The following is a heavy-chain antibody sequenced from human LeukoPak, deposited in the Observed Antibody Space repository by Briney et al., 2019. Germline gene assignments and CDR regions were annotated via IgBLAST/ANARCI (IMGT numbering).Heavy chain of an antibody. Sequence: GGSLRLSCAASGFTFSSYSMTWVRQAPGKGLEWVSYISSSSSTIYYADSVKGRFTISRDNAKNSLYLQMNSLRAEDTAVYYCARDEVYSTSPFDYWGQGTLVTVSS. D-gene: IGHD4-4*01. CDR2: ISSSSSTI. CDR3: ARDEVYSTSPFDY. V-gene: IGHV3-48*01. J-gene: IGHJ4*02. CDR1: GFTFSSYS.